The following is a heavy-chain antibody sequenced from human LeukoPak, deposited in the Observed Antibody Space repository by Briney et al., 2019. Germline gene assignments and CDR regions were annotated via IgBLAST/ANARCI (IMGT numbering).Heavy chain of an antibody. CDR3: ARDYIAYDPLDY. CDR2: ISSSSTYI. J-gene: IGHJ4*02. D-gene: IGHD3-3*01. Sequence: GGSLRLSCAASGFTFSSYNMNWVRQAPGKGLEWASSISSSSTYIYYTDSVWGRFTISRDNAKNSLYLQVNSLRAEDTAVYWCARDYIAYDPLDYWGQGTLVTVSS. CDR1: GFTFSSYN. V-gene: IGHV3-21*01.